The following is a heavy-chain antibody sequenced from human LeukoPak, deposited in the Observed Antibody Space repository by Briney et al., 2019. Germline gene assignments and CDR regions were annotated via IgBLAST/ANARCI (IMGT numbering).Heavy chain of an antibody. CDR3: AREEITVAGTGAFDS. CDR1: GYTLTNYG. V-gene: IGHV1-3*01. Sequence: ASVKVSCKASGYTLTNYGMHWVRQAPGQGLEWMGWINAGNGKTTYSQKFQGRVIITRDTSATTAYMEPSSLRSEDTAVYFCAREEITVAGTGAFDSWGQGALVTVSP. CDR2: INAGNGKT. J-gene: IGHJ4*02. D-gene: IGHD6-19*01.